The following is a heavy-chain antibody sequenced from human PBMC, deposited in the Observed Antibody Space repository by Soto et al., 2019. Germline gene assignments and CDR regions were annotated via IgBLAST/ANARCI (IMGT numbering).Heavy chain of an antibody. CDR3: AKDYVLEWLRYYYGMDV. Sequence: QVQLVESGGGVVQPGRSLRLSCAASGFAFSTYGMHWVRQAPGKGLEWVAVISYDGSNKYYTDSVKGRFTISRDNSKNAQFLQMNSLRAEDTAVYYCAKDYVLEWLRYYYGMDVWGQGTTVTVSS. V-gene: IGHV3-30*18. D-gene: IGHD3-3*01. CDR1: GFAFSTYG. J-gene: IGHJ6*02. CDR2: ISYDGSNK.